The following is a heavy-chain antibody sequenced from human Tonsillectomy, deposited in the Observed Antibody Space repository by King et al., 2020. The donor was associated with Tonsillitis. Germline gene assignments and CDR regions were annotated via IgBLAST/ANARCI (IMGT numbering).Heavy chain of an antibody. Sequence: VQLVESGGGLVQPGGSLRLSCAASGFTFSSYWMSWVRQAPGKGLEWGANIKQDGSEAYYVDSVTGRLTISRDNAENSLYLQMNSLRAEDTAVYYCARDSLTATRAFDLWGRGTLVTASS. J-gene: IGHJ2*01. CDR1: GFTFSSYW. CDR2: IKQDGSEA. V-gene: IGHV3-7*03. D-gene: IGHD1-14*01. CDR3: ARDSLTATRAFDL.